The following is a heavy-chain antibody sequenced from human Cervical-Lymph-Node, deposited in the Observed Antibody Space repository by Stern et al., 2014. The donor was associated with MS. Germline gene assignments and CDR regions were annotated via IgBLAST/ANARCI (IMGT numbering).Heavy chain of an antibody. D-gene: IGHD6-19*01. CDR2: ISSSSNTI. Sequence: EVQLVESGGGLVQPGGSLRLSCAASGFVFNNYGMNWVRQAPGKGLEWVSYISSSSNTIYYADSVKGRFTISRDNAKNSLYLQMNSLRAEDTAVYYCGRIAVAGVSPDYWGQGTLVTVSS. J-gene: IGHJ4*02. CDR3: GRIAVAGVSPDY. CDR1: GFVFNNYG. V-gene: IGHV3-48*01.